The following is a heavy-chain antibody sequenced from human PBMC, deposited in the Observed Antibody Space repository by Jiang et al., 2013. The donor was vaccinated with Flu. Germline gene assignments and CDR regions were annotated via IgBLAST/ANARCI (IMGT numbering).Heavy chain of an antibody. Sequence: SGAEVKKPGSSVKVSCKASGGTFSSYGISWVRQAPGQGLEWMGGIIPMFATTNYARKFQGRVTITADESTSTAYMELSSLRSEDTAVYYCARPMTTVTTSTWYFDLWGRGTLVTVSS. J-gene: IGHJ2*01. V-gene: IGHV1-69*01. CDR3: ARPMTTVTTSTWYFDL. D-gene: IGHD4-17*01. CDR2: IIPMFATT. CDR1: GGTFSSYG.